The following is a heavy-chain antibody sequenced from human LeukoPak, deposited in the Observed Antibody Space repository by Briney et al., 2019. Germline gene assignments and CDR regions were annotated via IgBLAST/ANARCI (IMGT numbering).Heavy chain of an antibody. V-gene: IGHV4-59*01. D-gene: IGHD3-10*01. CDR3: ARCKGAWFGESFCYFDY. J-gene: IGHJ4*02. Sequence: KTSETLSLTCTVSGGSISSYYWSWIRQPPGKGLEWIGYIYYSGSTNYNPSLKSRVTISVDTSKNQFSLKLSSVTAADTAVYYCARCKGAWFGESFCYFDYWGQGTLVTVSS. CDR1: GGSISSYY. CDR2: IYYSGST.